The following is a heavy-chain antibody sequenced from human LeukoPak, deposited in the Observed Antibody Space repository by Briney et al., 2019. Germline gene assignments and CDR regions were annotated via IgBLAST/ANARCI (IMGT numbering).Heavy chain of an antibody. CDR1: GFTFSTYA. Sequence: GGSLRLSCAASGFTFSTYAMNWVRQAPGKGLEWVSYISSSSSTIYYADSVKGRFTISRDNAKNSLYLQMNSLRAEDTAVYYCARDLRRGDGYNPTVGGSYGMDVWGQGTTVTVSS. V-gene: IGHV3-48*04. J-gene: IGHJ6*02. D-gene: IGHD5-24*01. CDR3: ARDLRRGDGYNPTVGGSYGMDV. CDR2: ISSSSSTI.